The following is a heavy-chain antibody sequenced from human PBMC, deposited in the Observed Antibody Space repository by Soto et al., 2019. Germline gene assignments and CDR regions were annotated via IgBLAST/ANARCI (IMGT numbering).Heavy chain of an antibody. CDR3: ARGYCTTTSCFHYFDY. Sequence: GESLKISCAAAGFTVSSNYMSWVRQAPGKGLEWVSVIYSAGSTYYADSVKGRFTISRDHSKNTLYLQMNSLRAEDTAVYYCARGYCTTTSCFHYFDYWGQGTLVTVSS. CDR1: GFTVSSNY. D-gene: IGHD2-2*01. J-gene: IGHJ4*02. CDR2: IYSAGST. V-gene: IGHV3-66*01.